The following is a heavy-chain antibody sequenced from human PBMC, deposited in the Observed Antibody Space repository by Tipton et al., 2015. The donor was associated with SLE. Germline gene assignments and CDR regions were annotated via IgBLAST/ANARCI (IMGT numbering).Heavy chain of an antibody. CDR1: GFTFGYYA. J-gene: IGHJ3*02. Sequence: SLRLSCTASGFTFGYYALSWVRQAPGKGLEWVANIKQDGTEKYYVDSVKGRFTISRDSAKNSLYLQMNSLRAEDTAVYYCARDIGAFDIWGQGTTVTVSS. CDR2: IKQDGTEK. V-gene: IGHV3-7*01. CDR3: ARDIGAFDI. D-gene: IGHD2-15*01.